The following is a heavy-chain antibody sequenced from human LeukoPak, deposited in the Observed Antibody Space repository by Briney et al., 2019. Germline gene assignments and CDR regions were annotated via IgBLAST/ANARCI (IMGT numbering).Heavy chain of an antibody. V-gene: IGHV4-59*01. J-gene: IGHJ3*02. D-gene: IGHD3-16*01. Sequence: SETLSLTCTVSGGSISSYYWSWIRQPPGKGLEWIGYTYYSGSTNYNPSLKSRVTISVDTSKNQFSLKLSSVTAADTAVYYCARDRYGILGVAFDIWGQGTMVTVSS. CDR1: GGSISSYY. CDR2: TYYSGST. CDR3: ARDRYGILGVAFDI.